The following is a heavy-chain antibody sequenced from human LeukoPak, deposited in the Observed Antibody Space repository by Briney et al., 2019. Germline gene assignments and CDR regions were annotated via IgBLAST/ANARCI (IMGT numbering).Heavy chain of an antibody. CDR3: ARGHHGLEV. Sequence: GGSLRLSCAASGFTFNNYWMTWFRQAPGKGLEWVANIKQDGTEIFYVDSVRGRFIISRDNAENSLFLQMDSLRADDTAVYYCARGHHGLEVWGQGTTVTVSS. J-gene: IGHJ6*02. CDR1: GFTFNNYW. V-gene: IGHV3-7*03. CDR2: IKQDGTEI.